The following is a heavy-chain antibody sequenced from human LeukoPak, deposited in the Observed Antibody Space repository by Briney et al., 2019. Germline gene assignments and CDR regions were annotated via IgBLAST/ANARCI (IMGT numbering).Heavy chain of an antibody. CDR3: ARIAAAGKVNYYYYSMDV. V-gene: IGHV5-51*01. Sequence: GESLKISCKGSGYSFTSYWIGWVRQMPGKGLEWMGIIYPGDSDTRYSPSFQGQVTISADKSINTAYLQWSSLKASDTALYYCARIAAAGKVNYYYYSMDVWGKGTTVTISS. D-gene: IGHD6-13*01. J-gene: IGHJ6*04. CDR2: IYPGDSDT. CDR1: GYSFTSYW.